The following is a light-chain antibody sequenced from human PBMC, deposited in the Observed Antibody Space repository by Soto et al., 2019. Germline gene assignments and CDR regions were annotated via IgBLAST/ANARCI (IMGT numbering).Light chain of an antibody. J-gene: IGKJ1*01. CDR2: GAS. CDR3: QHSDTSPRT. V-gene: IGKV3-20*01. Sequence: EVVLTQSPGTLSLSPGERATLSCRTSRSISSSYLAWYQQKAGQAHRLLIYGASSRANGIPDRFSGSGSGTDFTLTSTRLEPEDFAVYYCQHSDTSPRTFGQGTKVEVK. CDR1: RSISSSY.